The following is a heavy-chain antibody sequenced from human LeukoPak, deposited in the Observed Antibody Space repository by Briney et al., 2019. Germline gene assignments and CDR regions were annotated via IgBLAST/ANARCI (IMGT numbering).Heavy chain of an antibody. CDR1: GFTFSSYA. CDR2: ISYDGSNK. Sequence: GGYLRLSCAASGFTFSSYAMSWVRQAPGKGLEWVAVISYDGSNKYYADSVKGRFTISRDNSKNTLYLQMNSLRAEDTAVYYCAREIIDFWSGYFDYWGQGTLVTVSS. J-gene: IGHJ4*02. V-gene: IGHV3-30-3*01. D-gene: IGHD3-3*01. CDR3: AREIIDFWSGYFDY.